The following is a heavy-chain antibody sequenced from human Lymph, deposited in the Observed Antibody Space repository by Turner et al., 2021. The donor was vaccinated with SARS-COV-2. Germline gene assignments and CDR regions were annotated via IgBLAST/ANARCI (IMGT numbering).Heavy chain of an antibody. CDR2: MNPNSGNT. Sequence: QVQLVQSGAEVKKPGASVKVSCKASGYTFTSYDINWVRQATGQGLEWMGWMNPNSGNTGYAQKFQGRVTMTRNISISTAYTELSTLRSEDTAVYYCARGRYSGGGMDVWGQGTTVTVSS. J-gene: IGHJ6*02. CDR3: ARGRYSGGGMDV. V-gene: IGHV1-8*01. CDR1: GYTFTSYD. D-gene: IGHD1-26*01.